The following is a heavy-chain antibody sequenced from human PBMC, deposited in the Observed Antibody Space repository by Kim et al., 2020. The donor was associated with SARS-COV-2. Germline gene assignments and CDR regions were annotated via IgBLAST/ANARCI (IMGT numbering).Heavy chain of an antibody. CDR2: IYYSGST. J-gene: IGHJ5*02. D-gene: IGHD2-15*01. CDR3: ARDAYCSGGSCYSGGWFDP. V-gene: IGHV4-59*01. Sequence: SETLSLTCTVSGGSISSYYWSWIRQPPGKGLEWIGYIYYSGSTNYNPSLKSRVTISVDTSKNQFSLKLSSVTAADTAVYYCARDAYCSGGSCYSGGWFDPWGQGTLVTVSS. CDR1: GGSISSYY.